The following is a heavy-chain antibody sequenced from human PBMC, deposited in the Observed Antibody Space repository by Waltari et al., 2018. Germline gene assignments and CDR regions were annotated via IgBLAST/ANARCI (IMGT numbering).Heavy chain of an antibody. D-gene: IGHD5-18*01. J-gene: IGHJ4*02. Sequence: EVQLVESGGGLVKPGGSLRLSCVASGFTFSSYSMNWVRQAPGKGLEWVSSISSSSSYIYYADSVKGRFTISRDNAKNSLYLQMNSLRAEDTAVYYCARDLRGYSYGIDYWGQGTLVTVSS. CDR2: ISSSSSYI. V-gene: IGHV3-21*01. CDR1: GFTFSSYS. CDR3: ARDLRGYSYGIDY.